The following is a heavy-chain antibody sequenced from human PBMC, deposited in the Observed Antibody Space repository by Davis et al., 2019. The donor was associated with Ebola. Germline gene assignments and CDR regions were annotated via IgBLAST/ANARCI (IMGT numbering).Heavy chain of an antibody. CDR2: IYSGGST. D-gene: IGHD1-20*01. CDR3: ASRLNWNLDY. V-gene: IGHV3-66*02. J-gene: IGHJ4*02. CDR1: GFTVSSNY. Sequence: PGGSLRLSCAASGFTVSSNYMSWVRQAPGKGLEWVSVIYSGGSTYDADSVKGRFTISRDNSKNTLYLQMNSLRAEDTAVYYCASRLNWNLDYWGQGTLVTVSS.